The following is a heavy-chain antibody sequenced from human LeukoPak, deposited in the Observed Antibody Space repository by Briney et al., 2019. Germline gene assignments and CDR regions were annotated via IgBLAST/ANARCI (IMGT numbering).Heavy chain of an antibody. D-gene: IGHD5/OR15-5a*01. Sequence: PGGSLRLSCAASGFTFNSYAMTWVRQAPEKGLEWVSSISDSGVSTYYADSVKGRFSISRDNSRSMLYLQMNSLRVEDTALYYCAKDRKVYELWGRGTLVTVSS. J-gene: IGHJ2*01. CDR3: AKDRKVYEL. V-gene: IGHV3-23*01. CDR1: GFTFNSYA. CDR2: ISDSGVST.